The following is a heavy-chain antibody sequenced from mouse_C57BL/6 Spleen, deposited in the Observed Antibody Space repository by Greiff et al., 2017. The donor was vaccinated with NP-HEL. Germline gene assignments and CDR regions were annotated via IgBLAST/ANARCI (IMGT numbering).Heavy chain of an antibody. J-gene: IGHJ4*01. D-gene: IGHD1-1*01. V-gene: IGHV1-81*01. CDR1: GYTFTSYG. Sequence: QVQLKESGAELARPGASVKLSCKASGYTFTSYGISWVKQRTGQGLEWIGEIYPRSGNTYYNEKFKGKATLTADKSSSTAYMELRSLTSEDSAVYFCARYDYGSSYGYAMDYWGQGTSVTVSS. CDR2: IYPRSGNT. CDR3: ARYDYGSSYGYAMDY.